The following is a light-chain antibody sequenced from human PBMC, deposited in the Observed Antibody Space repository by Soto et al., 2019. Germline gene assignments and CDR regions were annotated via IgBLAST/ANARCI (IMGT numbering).Light chain of an antibody. CDR3: SSYTSSSTL. Sequence: QSVLTQPASVSVSPGRSITISCTGTSSDVGSYNNVAWYQQHPGKAPKLMIYEVSDRPSGISSRFSGSKSGNTASLTISGIQTEDEADYYCSSYTSSSTLFGTGTKVTVL. CDR1: SSDVGSYNN. V-gene: IGLV2-14*01. CDR2: EVS. J-gene: IGLJ1*01.